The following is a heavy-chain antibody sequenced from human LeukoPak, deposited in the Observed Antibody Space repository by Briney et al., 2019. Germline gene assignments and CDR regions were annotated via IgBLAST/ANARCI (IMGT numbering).Heavy chain of an antibody. V-gene: IGHV4-61*02. D-gene: IGHD3-22*01. J-gene: IGHJ4*02. Sequence: PSETLSLTCTVSGGSVSSDNYYWNWIRQPAGKGLEWIGRIYADGSSTYNPSLKSRVTISVDSSKNQFSLRLSSLTAADTAVYYCARGYYYHTWGQGTLVTVSS. CDR1: GGSVSSDNYY. CDR2: IYADGSS. CDR3: ARGYYYHT.